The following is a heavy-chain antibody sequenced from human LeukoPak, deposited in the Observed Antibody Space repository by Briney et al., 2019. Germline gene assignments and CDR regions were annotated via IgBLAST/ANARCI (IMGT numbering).Heavy chain of an antibody. D-gene: IGHD3-9*01. J-gene: IGHJ4*02. V-gene: IGHV4-31*03. CDR3: ARGPTSYDSLAGYSPWGYFDY. CDR2: IYYSGST. Sequence: SETLSLTCTVSGGSISSGGYYWSWIRQHPGKGLEWIGYIYYSGSTYYNPSLKSRVTISVDTSKNQFSLKLSSVTAADTAVYYCARGPTSYDSLAGYSPWGYFDYWGQGILVTVSS. CDR1: GGSISSGGYY.